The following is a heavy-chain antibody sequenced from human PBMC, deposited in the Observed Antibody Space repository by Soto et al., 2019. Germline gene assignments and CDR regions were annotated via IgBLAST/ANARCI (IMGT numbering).Heavy chain of an antibody. CDR2: INHSGST. J-gene: IGHJ6*03. Sequence: PSDTLSLTGAVYGESFSGYYWSWIRQRPGKGLGWIGEINHSGSTNYNPSLKRRVTLSVDTSTNQLSMKLRSVTAADTAVYYCGRVAAATPYYYFDYMAVWGKGTTVTVSS. CDR3: GRVAAATPYYYFDYMAV. V-gene: IGHV4-34*01. D-gene: IGHD2-15*01. CDR1: GESFSGYY.